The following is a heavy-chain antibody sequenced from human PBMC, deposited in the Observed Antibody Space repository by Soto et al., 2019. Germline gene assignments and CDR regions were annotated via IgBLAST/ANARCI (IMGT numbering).Heavy chain of an antibody. CDR3: ARGRATVTTYD. D-gene: IGHD4-17*01. J-gene: IGHJ4*02. V-gene: IGHV1-18*01. CDR1: GYTFTTYG. Sequence: ASVKVSCKASGYTFTTYGISWVRQAPGQGLEWMGWISTYNGDTNYAQNFQGRVTMTTDTSTSTAYMELRSLRSDDTAVYYCARGRATVTTYDWGQGTLVTVSS. CDR2: ISTYNGDT.